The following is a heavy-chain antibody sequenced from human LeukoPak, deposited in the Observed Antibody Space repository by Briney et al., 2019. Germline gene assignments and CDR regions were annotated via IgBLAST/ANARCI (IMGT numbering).Heavy chain of an antibody. CDR2: ISFDGSNK. V-gene: IGHV3-30-3*01. D-gene: IGHD2-21*01. Sequence: PGRSLRLSCAASGFTFSSYAIHWVRQAPGKELEWLAVISFDGSNKFYTDSVKGRFTISRDNSKNTLYLQMNSLRTEDTAVYYCARGVLEYCGADCSDAFDIWGQGTMVTVSS. CDR1: GFTFSSYA. J-gene: IGHJ3*02. CDR3: ARGVLEYCGADCSDAFDI.